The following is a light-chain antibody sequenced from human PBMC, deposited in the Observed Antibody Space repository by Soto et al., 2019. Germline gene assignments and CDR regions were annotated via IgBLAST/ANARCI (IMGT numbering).Light chain of an antibody. CDR3: QQTYISPPS. CDR2: SAS. J-gene: IGKJ4*01. V-gene: IGKV1-39*01. CDR1: ETTATY. Sequence: DIQMTQSPSSLSASVGDRVTITCRASETTATYLNWYQHKPGKAPKLLIHSASSLQSGVPSKFSGRGSGTDFTLTINSLQPEDCATYSCQQTYISPPSFGGGTKVEIK.